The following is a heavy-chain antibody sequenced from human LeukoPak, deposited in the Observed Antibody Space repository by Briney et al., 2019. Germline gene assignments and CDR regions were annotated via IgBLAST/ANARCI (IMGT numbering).Heavy chain of an antibody. CDR2: TGAYSGST. CDR3: ARDHQYDFDY. CDR1: GYTFSTYG. Sequence: ASVKVSCKASGYTFSTYGISWVRQAPGQGLEWMGWTGAYSGSTSYAQKFQGRVTMTTDTSTSAAYMELRSLTSDDTAVYYCARDHQYDFDYWGQGTLVTVSS. V-gene: IGHV1-18*01. J-gene: IGHJ4*02. D-gene: IGHD2-2*01.